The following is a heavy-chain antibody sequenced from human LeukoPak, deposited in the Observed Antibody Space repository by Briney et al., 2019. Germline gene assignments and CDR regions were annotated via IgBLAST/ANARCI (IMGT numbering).Heavy chain of an antibody. D-gene: IGHD3-10*01. V-gene: IGHV4-34*01. CDR1: GGSFSGYY. Sequence: ETLSLTCAVYGGSFSGYYWSWIRQPPGKGLEWIGEINHSGSTNYNPSLKSRVTISVDTSKNQFSLKLSSVTAADTAVYYCARGNLPSYYYGTGPTFDYWGQGTLVTVSS. CDR2: INHSGST. CDR3: ARGNLPSYYYGTGPTFDY. J-gene: IGHJ4*02.